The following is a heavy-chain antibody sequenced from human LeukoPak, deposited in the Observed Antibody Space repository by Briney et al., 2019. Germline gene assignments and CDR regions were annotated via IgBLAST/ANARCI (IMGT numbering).Heavy chain of an antibody. CDR3: ARENYYDSSGYY. CDR1: GGSISSGSYY. J-gene: IGHJ4*02. Sequence: SETLSLTCTVSGGSISSGSYYWSWIRQPAGKGLEWIGRIYTSGSTNYNPSLKSRVTISVDTSKNQLSLKLSSVTAADTAVYYCARENYYDSSGYYWGQGTLVTVSS. CDR2: IYTSGST. D-gene: IGHD3-22*01. V-gene: IGHV4-61*02.